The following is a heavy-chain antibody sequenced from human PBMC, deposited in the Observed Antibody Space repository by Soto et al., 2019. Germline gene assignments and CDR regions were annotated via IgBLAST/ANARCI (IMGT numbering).Heavy chain of an antibody. CDR2: IYYSGST. J-gene: IGHJ6*02. CDR1: GISLSSGGYY. V-gene: IGHV4-31*03. Sequence: PSETMSLTCTVSGISLSSGGYYWSWIRQHPGKGLEWIGYIYYSGSTYYNPSLKSRVTISVDTSKNQFSLKLSSVTAADTAVYYCARDLPAGEYYDFWSGHYYGMDVWGQGTTVTVSS. CDR3: ARDLPAGEYYDFWSGHYYGMDV. D-gene: IGHD3-3*01.